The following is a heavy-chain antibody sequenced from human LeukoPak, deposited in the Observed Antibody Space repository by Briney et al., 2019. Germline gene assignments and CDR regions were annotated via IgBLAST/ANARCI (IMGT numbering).Heavy chain of an antibody. Sequence: GASVKVSCKASGYTFTSYGISWVRQAPGQGLEWMGWISAYNGNTNYAQKLQGRVTMTTDTSTSTAYMELRSLRSDDTAVYYCARGRTKYYYDGSPEFDPWGQGTLVTVSS. V-gene: IGHV1-18*01. CDR2: ISAYNGNT. CDR3: ARGRTKYYYDGSPEFDP. D-gene: IGHD3-22*01. J-gene: IGHJ5*02. CDR1: GYTFTSYG.